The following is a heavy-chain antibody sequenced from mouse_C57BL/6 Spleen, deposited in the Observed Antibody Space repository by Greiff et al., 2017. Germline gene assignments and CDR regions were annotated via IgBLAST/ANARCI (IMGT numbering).Heavy chain of an antibody. CDR1: GYTFTSYG. D-gene: IGHD2-1*01. CDR3: ARRWEAYGNSGY. V-gene: IGHV1-81*01. Sequence: QVQLKQSGAELARPGASVKLSCKASGYTFTSYGISWVKQRTGQGLEWIGEIYPRSGNTYYNEKFKGKATLTADKSSSTAYMELRSLTSEDSAVYFCARRWEAYGNSGYWGQGTTRTVSS. J-gene: IGHJ2*01. CDR2: IYPRSGNT.